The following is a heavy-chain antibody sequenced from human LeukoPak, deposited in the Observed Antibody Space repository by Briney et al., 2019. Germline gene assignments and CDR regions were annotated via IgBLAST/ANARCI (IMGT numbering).Heavy chain of an antibody. CDR1: GGSISSGDYY. V-gene: IGHV4-30-4*01. J-gene: IGHJ3*02. D-gene: IGHD1-26*01. Sequence: PSQTLSLTCTVSGGSISSGDYYWSWIRQPPGKGLERIGYIYYSGSTYYNPSLKSRITISVDTSKNQFSLELSSVTATDTAVYFCATNRVGTYDRPFDIWGQGTMVTVSS. CDR2: IYYSGST. CDR3: ATNRVGTYDRPFDI.